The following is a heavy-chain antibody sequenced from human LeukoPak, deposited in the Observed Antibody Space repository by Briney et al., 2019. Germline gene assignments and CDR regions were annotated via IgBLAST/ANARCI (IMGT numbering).Heavy chain of an antibody. J-gene: IGHJ6*03. CDR1: GFTFSSYW. V-gene: IGHV3-7*01. Sequence: PGGSLRLSCAASGFTFSSYWMSWVRQAPGKGLEWVANIKEDGREKYYVDSVKGRFTISRDNAKNSLYLQMNSLRDEDTAVYYCARDDRRSGGSWDYYYYYYMDVWGKGTTVTVSS. CDR3: ARDDRRSGGSWDYYYYYYMDV. D-gene: IGHD2-15*01. CDR2: IKEDGREK.